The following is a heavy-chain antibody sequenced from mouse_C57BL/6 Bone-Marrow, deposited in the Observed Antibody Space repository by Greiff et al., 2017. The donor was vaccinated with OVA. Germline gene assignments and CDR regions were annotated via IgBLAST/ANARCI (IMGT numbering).Heavy chain of an antibody. Sequence: QVQLQQPGAELVRPGTSVKLSCKASGYTFTSYWMHWVKQRPGQGLEWIGVIDPSDSYTNYNQKFKGKATLPVDTSSSTAYLQLSSLPSEDSAVSYCSRGDGYGGYWGQGTTLTVSS. V-gene: IGHV1-59*01. CDR2: IDPSDSYT. D-gene: IGHD2-2*01. CDR3: SRGDGYGGY. CDR1: GYTFTSYW. J-gene: IGHJ2*01.